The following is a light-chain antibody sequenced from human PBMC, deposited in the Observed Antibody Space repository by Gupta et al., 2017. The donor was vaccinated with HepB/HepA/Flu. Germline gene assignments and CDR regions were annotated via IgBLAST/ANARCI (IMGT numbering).Light chain of an antibody. Sequence: IQMTQSPSSLSASVGDRVTITCRASQSLSSHLNWYQQKPGKAPRLLIYAASSLQSGVPSRISGSASGPTITLTISMLPPENFATYCCEQSDSPPTTFGQGTRLDMK. V-gene: IGKV1-39*01. J-gene: IGKJ1*01. CDR3: EQSDSPPTT. CDR1: QSLSSH. CDR2: AAS.